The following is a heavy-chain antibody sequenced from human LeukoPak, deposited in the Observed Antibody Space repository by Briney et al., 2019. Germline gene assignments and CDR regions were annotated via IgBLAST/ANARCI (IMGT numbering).Heavy chain of an antibody. V-gene: IGHV4-34*01. CDR1: GGSFSGYY. Sequence: SETLSLTCAVYGGSFSGYYWSWIRQPPGKGLEWIGEINHSGSTNYNPSLKSRVTISVDTSKNQFSLKLSSVTAADTAVYYCARVSTSVVGAARNKPFDYWGQGTLVTVSS. D-gene: IGHD1-26*01. CDR3: ARVSTSVVGAARNKPFDY. CDR2: INHSGST. J-gene: IGHJ4*02.